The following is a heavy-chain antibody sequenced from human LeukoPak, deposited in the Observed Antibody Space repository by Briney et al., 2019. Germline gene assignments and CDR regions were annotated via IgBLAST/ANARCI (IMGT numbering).Heavy chain of an antibody. CDR3: ARMLVYNSGGEAFDC. V-gene: IGHV3-7*01. CDR2: IKVDGSEK. J-gene: IGHJ4*02. Sequence: GGSLRLSCTASGFTFGTYWMTWVRQAPGRGLEGVAHIKVDGSEKYYVDSVKGRFTISRDNAKNSLYLQMNSLRAEDTAVYYCARMLVYNSGGEAFDCWGQGTLVTVSS. D-gene: IGHD3-10*01. CDR1: GFTFGTYW.